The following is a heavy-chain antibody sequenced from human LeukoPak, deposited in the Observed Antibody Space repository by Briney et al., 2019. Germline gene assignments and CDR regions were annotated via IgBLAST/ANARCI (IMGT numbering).Heavy chain of an antibody. CDR2: IYYSGST. CDR1: GGSISSDDYF. CDR3: ARESPVRGPLDY. D-gene: IGHD6-6*01. Sequence: SETLSLTCTVSGGSISSDDYFWRWIRQPPGKGLEWIGYIYYSGSTFYNPSLKSRVTISEDMSKNQCCLKLNSVTAAETAVYYCARESPVRGPLDYWGQGTLVTVSS. J-gene: IGHJ4*02. V-gene: IGHV4-30-4*01.